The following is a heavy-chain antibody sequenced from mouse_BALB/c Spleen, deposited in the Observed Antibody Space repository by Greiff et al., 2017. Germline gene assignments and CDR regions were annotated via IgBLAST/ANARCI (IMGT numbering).Heavy chain of an antibody. CDR3: ARSYYGYDGYFDV. CDR1: GYTFTSYV. Sequence: EVKLQQSGPELVKPGASVKMSCKASGYTFTSYVMYWVKQKPGQGLEWIGYINPYNDGTKYNEKFKGKATLTSDKSSSTAYMELSSLTSEDSAVYYCARSYYGYDGYFDVWGAGTTVTVSS. D-gene: IGHD2-2*01. J-gene: IGHJ1*01. V-gene: IGHV1-14*01. CDR2: INPYNDGT.